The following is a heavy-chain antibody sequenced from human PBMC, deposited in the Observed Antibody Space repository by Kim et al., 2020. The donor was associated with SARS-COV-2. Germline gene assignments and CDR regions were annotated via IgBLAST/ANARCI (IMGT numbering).Heavy chain of an antibody. CDR2: INHSGST. V-gene: IGHV4-34*01. CDR3: ASPGVAAAGRYFDY. D-gene: IGHD6-13*01. J-gene: IGHJ4*01. Sequence: SETLSLTCAVSGGSFSGYYWSWIRQLPGKGLEWFGEINHSGSTNYNPSLKSRVTISVDTSKNQFSLKLSSVTAADTAVYYCASPGVAAAGRYFDYWGQGTLVTVSS. CDR1: GGSFSGYY.